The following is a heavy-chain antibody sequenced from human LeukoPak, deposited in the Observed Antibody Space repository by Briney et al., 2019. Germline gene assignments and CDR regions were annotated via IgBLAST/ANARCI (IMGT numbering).Heavy chain of an antibody. J-gene: IGHJ4*02. CDR2: TRSKAYGGTT. V-gene: IGHV3-49*04. Sequence: LPGGCLRLACTASGFTFGDYAMSWVRQAPGEGLEWVGFTRSKAYGGTTEYAASVKGRFTISRDDSKSVAYLQMNSLKAEDTAVYYCTRVGLYGDYSNDYWGQGTLVTVSS. CDR3: TRVGLYGDYSNDY. CDR1: GFTFGDYA. D-gene: IGHD4-17*01.